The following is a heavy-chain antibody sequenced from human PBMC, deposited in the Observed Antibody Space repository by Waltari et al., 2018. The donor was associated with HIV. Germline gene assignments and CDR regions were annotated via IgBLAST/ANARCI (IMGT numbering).Heavy chain of an antibody. V-gene: IGHV3-33*01. CDR1: GFTFSSYA. J-gene: IGHJ4*02. CDR3: ARDRSTSSSVYDY. D-gene: IGHD2-2*01. Sequence: QVQLVESGGGVVQPGRSLRLSCAASGFTFSSYAMHWVRQAPGKVLEWVAVIWYDGNNKYYADSVKGRFTISRDNSKNTMHLQMNSLRAEDTAVYYCARDRSTSSSVYDYWGQGTLVTVSS. CDR2: IWYDGNNK.